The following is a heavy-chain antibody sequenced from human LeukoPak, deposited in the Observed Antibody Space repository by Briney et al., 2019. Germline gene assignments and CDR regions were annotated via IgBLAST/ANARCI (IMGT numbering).Heavy chain of an antibody. CDR2: ITGSGGST. CDR3: AKYPMVRGVTPTLFDY. Sequence: GGSLRLSCAGSGFTFSNYAMSWVRQAPGKGLEWVSAITGSGGSTYYADSVKGRFTISRDNSKNTLYLQMNSLRAEDTAVYYCAKYPMVRGVTPTLFDYWGQGTLVTVSS. V-gene: IGHV3-23*01. CDR1: GFTFSNYA. D-gene: IGHD3-10*01. J-gene: IGHJ4*02.